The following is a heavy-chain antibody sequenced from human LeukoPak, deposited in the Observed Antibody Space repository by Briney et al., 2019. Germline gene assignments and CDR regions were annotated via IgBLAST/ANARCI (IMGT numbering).Heavy chain of an antibody. D-gene: IGHD3-16*02. CDR2: ISWDGGST. Sequence: GGSLRLSCAASGFTFDDYAMHWVRQAPGKGLEWVSLISWDGGSTYYADSVKGRFTISRDNAKTSLYLQMNSLRAEDTALYYCARDRGGIGYYMDVWGKGTTVTVSS. J-gene: IGHJ6*03. V-gene: IGHV3-43D*03. CDR3: ARDRGGIGYYMDV. CDR1: GFTFDDYA.